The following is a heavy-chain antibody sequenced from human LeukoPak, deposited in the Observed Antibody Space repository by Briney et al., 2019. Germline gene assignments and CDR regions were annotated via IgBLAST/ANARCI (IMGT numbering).Heavy chain of an antibody. CDR3: ARDSPTVARD. J-gene: IGHJ4*02. CDR2: ISFDGSNK. D-gene: IGHD4-23*01. Sequence: GGSLRLSCAASAFTFNSYAMHWVRQAPGKGLEWVAIISFDGSNKYYADSVKGRFTISRDNSKNTLYLQMNSLRAEDTAVYYCARDSPTVARDWGQGTLVTVSS. V-gene: IGHV3-30-3*01. CDR1: AFTFNSYA.